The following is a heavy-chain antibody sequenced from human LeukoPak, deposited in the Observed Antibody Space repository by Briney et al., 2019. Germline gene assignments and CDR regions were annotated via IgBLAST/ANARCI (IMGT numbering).Heavy chain of an antibody. Sequence: SETLSLTCAVYCGSFSGYYWSWIRQPPGKGLEWIGEINHSGSTNYNPSLKSRVTISVDTSKNQFSLKLSSVTAADTAVYYCARRGRWELLGWFDPWGQGTLVTVSS. CDR2: INHSGST. D-gene: IGHD1-26*01. CDR3: ARRGRWELLGWFDP. CDR1: CGSFSGYY. V-gene: IGHV4-34*01. J-gene: IGHJ5*02.